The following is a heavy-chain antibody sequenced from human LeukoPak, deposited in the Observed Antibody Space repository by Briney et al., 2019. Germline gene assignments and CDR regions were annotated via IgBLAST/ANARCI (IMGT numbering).Heavy chain of an antibody. CDR2: ISYDGSNK. V-gene: IGHV3-30-3*01. CDR3: ARVDDYGDSRPGWFDP. Sequence: PGRSLRLSCAASGFTSSSYAMHWVRQAPGKGLEWVAVISYDGSNKYYADSVKGRFTISRDNSKNTLYLQMNSLRAEDTAVYYCARVDDYGDSRPGWFDPWGQGSLVTVSS. D-gene: IGHD4-17*01. J-gene: IGHJ5*02. CDR1: GFTSSSYA.